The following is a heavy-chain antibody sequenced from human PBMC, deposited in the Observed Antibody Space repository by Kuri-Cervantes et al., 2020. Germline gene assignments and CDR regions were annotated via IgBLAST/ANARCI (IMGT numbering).Heavy chain of an antibody. Sequence: GESLKISCAASGFTFSSYAMSWVRQAPGKGLEWVANINQGGSEKYYVDSVKGRFTISRDSSKNTLFLQMNSLRAEDTAVYYCAKDSNHCSGGSCNGMDVWGQGTAVTVSS. J-gene: IGHJ6*02. V-gene: IGHV3-7*01. CDR3: AKDSNHCSGGSCNGMDV. D-gene: IGHD2-15*01. CDR2: INQGGSEK. CDR1: GFTFSSYA.